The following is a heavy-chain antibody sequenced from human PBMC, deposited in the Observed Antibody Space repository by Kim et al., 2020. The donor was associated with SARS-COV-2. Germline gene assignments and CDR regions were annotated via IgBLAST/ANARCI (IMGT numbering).Heavy chain of an antibody. CDR1: GYSFTDYW. CDR3: ARLLYTASSPHFDC. V-gene: IGHV5-51*01. J-gene: IGHJ4*02. CDR2: IYPHDSDT. D-gene: IGHD2-2*02. Sequence: KVSCKGSGYSFTDYWIGWVRQMPGKGLEWMGIIYPHDSDTRHSPSFQGQVTVSVDTSISTAYLQLSNLKASDTAMYYCARLLYTASSPHFDCWGQGSLVTVSA.